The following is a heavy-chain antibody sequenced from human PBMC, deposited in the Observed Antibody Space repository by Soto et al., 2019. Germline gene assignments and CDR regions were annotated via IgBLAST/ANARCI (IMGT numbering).Heavy chain of an antibody. D-gene: IGHD5-18*01. Sequence: QVQLQESGPGLVKPSETLSLTCAVSGGSISGYHWSWIRQAPGQGLEWIGYIYYSGSTNYNPSLKCRGPISVDPPKNQFSLKLSSVTAADTAVYYWAREGAGSGDTFDYWGRGTLVTVSS. V-gene: IGHV4-59*01. J-gene: IGHJ4*02. CDR2: IYYSGST. CDR3: AREGAGSGDTFDY. CDR1: GGSISGYH.